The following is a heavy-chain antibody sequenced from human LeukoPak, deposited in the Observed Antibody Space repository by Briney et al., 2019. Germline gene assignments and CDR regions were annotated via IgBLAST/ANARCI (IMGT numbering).Heavy chain of an antibody. J-gene: IGHJ4*02. V-gene: IGHV4-34*01. CDR1: GGSFSDYN. CDR3: ARGSYDFWSGHQNPPLY. D-gene: IGHD3-3*01. Sequence: ASETLSLTCAVYGGSFSDYNWNGIRQPPGKGLEWIGEINHSGSTNYNPSLKSRVTISVDTSKNQFSLKLSSVTAADTAVYYCARGSYDFWSGHQNPPLYWGQGTLVTVSS. CDR2: INHSGST.